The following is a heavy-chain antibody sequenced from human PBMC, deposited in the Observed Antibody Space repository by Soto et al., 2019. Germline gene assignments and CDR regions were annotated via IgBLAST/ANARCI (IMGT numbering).Heavy chain of an antibody. Sequence: GGSLGLSCAASGFTFSSYSMNWVRQAPGKGLEWVSSISSSSSYIYYADSVKGRFTISRDNAKNSLYLQMNSLRAEDTAVYYCARDSAPKYYDFWSGAYYYYYMDVWGKGTTVTVSS. CDR2: ISSSSSYI. V-gene: IGHV3-21*01. D-gene: IGHD3-3*01. CDR3: ARDSAPKYYDFWSGAYYYYYMDV. CDR1: GFTFSSYS. J-gene: IGHJ6*03.